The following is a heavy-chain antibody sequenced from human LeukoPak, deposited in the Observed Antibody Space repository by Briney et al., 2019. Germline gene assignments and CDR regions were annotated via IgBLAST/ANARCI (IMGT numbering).Heavy chain of an antibody. V-gene: IGHV3-23*01. D-gene: IGHD6-13*01. Sequence: GGSLRLSCAASGFTFSSYGMSWVRQAPGKGLEWVSAISGSGGSTYYADSVKGRFTISRDNSKNTLYLQMNSLRAEDTAVYYCAKDRRYSSSWYYFDYWGQGTLVTVSS. CDR2: ISGSGGST. J-gene: IGHJ4*02. CDR1: GFTFSSYG. CDR3: AKDRRYSSSWYYFDY.